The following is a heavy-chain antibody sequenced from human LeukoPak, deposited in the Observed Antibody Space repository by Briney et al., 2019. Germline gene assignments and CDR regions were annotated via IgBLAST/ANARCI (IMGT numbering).Heavy chain of an antibody. D-gene: IGHD2-15*01. CDR2: IYGSENSNFNP. CDR3: ARNRGGSGYYEY. Sequence: TSETLSLTCTVSGGSIENYYWSWIRQSADMGLQWLGRIYGSENSNFNPKFNPSLMSRVTMALDASKNQFSLTLMSVTAADTAVYFCARNRGGSGYYEYWGQGTLVSVSS. CDR1: GGSIENYY. V-gene: IGHV4-4*07. J-gene: IGHJ4*02.